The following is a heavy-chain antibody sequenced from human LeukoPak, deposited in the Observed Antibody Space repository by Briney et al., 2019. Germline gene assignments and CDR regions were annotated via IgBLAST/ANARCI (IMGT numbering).Heavy chain of an antibody. D-gene: IGHD3-10*01. J-gene: IGHJ3*02. CDR1: GYTFTGYY. Sequence: ASVKVSFKASGYTFTGYYMHWVRQAPGQGLEWMGWINPNSGGTNYEQKFQGRVTMTRDTSISTAYMELSRLRSDDTAVYYCAKSYYYGSGSYDDAFDIWGQGTMVTVSS. CDR3: AKSYYYGSGSYDDAFDI. V-gene: IGHV1-2*02. CDR2: INPNSGGT.